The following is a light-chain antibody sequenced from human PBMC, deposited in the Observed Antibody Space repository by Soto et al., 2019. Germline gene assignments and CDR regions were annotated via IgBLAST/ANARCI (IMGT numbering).Light chain of an antibody. Sequence: QAVVTQPPSVSGAPGQRVTISCTGNSSNIGAGYEVHWYQQLPGVAPKLLIYRNNNRPSGVPDRFSGSKSGNSASLAITGLQAEDEADYYCQSYDSSLSGYVVFGGRTKLTVL. CDR2: RNN. CDR1: SSNIGAGYE. CDR3: QSYDSSLSGYVV. J-gene: IGLJ2*01. V-gene: IGLV1-40*01.